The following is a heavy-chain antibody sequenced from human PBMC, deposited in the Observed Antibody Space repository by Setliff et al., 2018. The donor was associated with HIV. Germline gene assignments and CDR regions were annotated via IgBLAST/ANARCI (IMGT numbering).Heavy chain of an antibody. CDR1: GGSISSSSYY. CDR2: IYYSGST. Sequence: SETLSLTCTVSGGSISSSSYYWGWIRQPPGKGLEWIGSIYYSGSTYYNPSLKSRVTISVDTSKNQFSLKLSSVTAADTAVYYCARLYRFSSGYSLGGFDYWGQETLVTVSS. CDR3: ARLYRFSSGYSLGGFDY. J-gene: IGHJ4*02. D-gene: IGHD3-22*01. V-gene: IGHV4-39*01.